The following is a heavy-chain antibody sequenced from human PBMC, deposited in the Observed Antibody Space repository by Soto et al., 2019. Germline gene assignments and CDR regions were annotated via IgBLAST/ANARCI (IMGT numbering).Heavy chain of an antibody. CDR1: GFTFRSFT. D-gene: IGHD1-1*01. J-gene: IGHJ4*02. CDR3: ARDPTGYFDY. Sequence: GGSLRLSCAASGFTFRSFTMNWVRQAPGKGLEWVSTISSNSAYIYCTDALRGRFTISRDNAKNSLYLQMNSLRAEETAVYYCARDPTGYFDYWGQGTLVTVSS. CDR2: ISSNSAYI. V-gene: IGHV3-21*01.